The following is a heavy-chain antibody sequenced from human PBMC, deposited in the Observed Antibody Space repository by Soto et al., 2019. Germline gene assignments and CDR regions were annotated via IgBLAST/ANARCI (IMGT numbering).Heavy chain of an antibody. CDR2: ISAYNGNT. J-gene: IGHJ5*02. D-gene: IGHD5-12*01. Sequence: QVQLVQSGAEVKKPGASVKVSCKASGYTFTSYGISWVRQAPGQGLEWMGWISAYNGNTNYAQKLQGRVTMTTDTSTSTAYRELRSLRSDDTAVYYCARVGRWLPPRGVGWFDPWGQGTLVTVSS. CDR1: GYTFTSYG. CDR3: ARVGRWLPPRGVGWFDP. V-gene: IGHV1-18*01.